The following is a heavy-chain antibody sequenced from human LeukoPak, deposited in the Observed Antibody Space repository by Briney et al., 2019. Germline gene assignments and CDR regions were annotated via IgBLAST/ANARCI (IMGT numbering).Heavy chain of an antibody. CDR2: ISYDGSNK. J-gene: IGHJ5*02. CDR3: ARSSKGDNWFDP. CDR1: GFTFTSYA. V-gene: IGHV3-30*14. Sequence: GGSLRLSCASSGFTFTSYAVSWVRQAPGKGLEWVAVISYDGSNKYYADSVKGRFTISRDNSKNTLYLQMNSLRAEDTAVYYCARSSKGDNWFDPWGQGTLVTVSS.